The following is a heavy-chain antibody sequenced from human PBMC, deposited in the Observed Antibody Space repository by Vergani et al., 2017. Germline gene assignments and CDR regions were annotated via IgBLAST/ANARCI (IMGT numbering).Heavy chain of an antibody. Sequence: QITLKESGPTLVKPTQTLTLTCTFSGFSLSTSGVGVGWIRQPPGKALDWLALIYWDDDKRYSPSLKSRLTITKDTSKNQVVLTMTNMDPVDTATYYCAHSLEYSSGWPFDYWGQGTLVTVSS. J-gene: IGHJ4*02. D-gene: IGHD6-19*01. CDR3: AHSLEYSSGWPFDY. CDR1: GFSLSTSGVG. CDR2: IYWDDDK. V-gene: IGHV2-5*02.